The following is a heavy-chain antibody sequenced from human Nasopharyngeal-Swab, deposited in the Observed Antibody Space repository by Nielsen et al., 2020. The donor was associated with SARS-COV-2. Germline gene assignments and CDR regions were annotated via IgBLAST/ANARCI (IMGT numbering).Heavy chain of an antibody. CDR1: GGSISSYY. J-gene: IGHJ4*02. Sequence: SETLSLTCTVSGGSISSYYWSWIRQPPGKGLEWIGYIYYSGSTNYNPSLKSRVTISVDTSKNQFSLKLSSVTAADTAVYYCARGRGYYDSSGYYFDYWGQGTLVTVPS. CDR3: ARGRGYYDSSGYYFDY. V-gene: IGHV4-59*13. D-gene: IGHD3-22*01. CDR2: IYYSGST.